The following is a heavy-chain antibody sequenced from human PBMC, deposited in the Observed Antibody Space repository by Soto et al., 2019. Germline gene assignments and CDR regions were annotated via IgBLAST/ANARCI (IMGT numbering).Heavy chain of an antibody. Sequence: LRISCAASGFTFSNAWMSWVRQAPGKGLEWVGRIKSKTDGGTTDYAAPVKGRFTISRDDSKNTLYLQMNSLKTEDTAVYYCTTDEDYGGLFNYWGQGTLVTSPQ. V-gene: IGHV3-15*01. CDR2: IKSKTDGGTT. CDR1: GFTFSNAW. D-gene: IGHD4-17*01. J-gene: IGHJ4*02. CDR3: TTDEDYGGLFNY.